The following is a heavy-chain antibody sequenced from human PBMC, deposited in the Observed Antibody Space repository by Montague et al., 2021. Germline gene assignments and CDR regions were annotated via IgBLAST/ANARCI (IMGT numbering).Heavy chain of an antibody. CDR1: DFTFSTYA. J-gene: IGHJ4*02. CDR3: AREVAPGSGSNSVDY. D-gene: IGHD3-10*01. V-gene: IGHV3-33*01. CDR2: IWYDGSNE. Sequence: SLRLSCAASDFTFSTYAMHRVRQAPGKGLEWVAVIWYDGSNEFYADSVKGRFTISRDNSKNTLYLQMNNLRAEDTAMYYCAREVAPGSGSNSVDYWGQGTLVTVSS.